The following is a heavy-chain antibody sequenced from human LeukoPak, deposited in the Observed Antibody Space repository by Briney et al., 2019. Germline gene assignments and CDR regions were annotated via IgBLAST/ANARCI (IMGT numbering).Heavy chain of an antibody. V-gene: IGHV3-21*01. CDR2: ISSSSSYI. J-gene: IGHJ3*02. Sequence: GGSLRLSCAASGFTFSSYSMNWVRQAPGKGLEWVSSISSSSSYIYYVDSVKGRFTISRDNAKNSLYLQMNSLRAEDTAVYYCARVIAGHAFDIWGQGTMVTVSS. CDR3: ARVIAGHAFDI. D-gene: IGHD6-13*01. CDR1: GFTFSSYS.